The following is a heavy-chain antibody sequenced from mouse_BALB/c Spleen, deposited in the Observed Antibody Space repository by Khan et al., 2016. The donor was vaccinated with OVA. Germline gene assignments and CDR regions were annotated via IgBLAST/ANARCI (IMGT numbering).Heavy chain of an antibody. CDR3: ARSGAMDY. D-gene: IGHD3-2*02. CDR2: ISSLAYSI. CDR1: GFTFSDYG. V-gene: IGHV5-15*02. J-gene: IGHJ4*01. Sequence: EVQLLETGGGLVQPGGSRKLSCAASGFTFSDYGLAWVRQAPGKGPEWVAFISSLAYSIYYADTVTGRFTISRENAKNNLYLEMSSQRSEDTAMYCCARSGAMDYWGQGTSVTVSS.